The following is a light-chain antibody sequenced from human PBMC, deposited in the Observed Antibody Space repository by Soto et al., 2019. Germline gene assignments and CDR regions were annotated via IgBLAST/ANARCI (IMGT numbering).Light chain of an antibody. CDR3: AAWDGSLNAYV. J-gene: IGLJ1*01. Sequence: QSVLTQPPSASGTPGQRVTISCSGSSSNIGSNAVNWYQQFPGTAPXLLIYXXXXXXXXXXXXFSGSXSGXXXXXXXXGLQSEDEADYFCAAWDGSLNAYVFGTGTKLTVL. V-gene: IGLV1-44*01. CDR1: SSNIGSNA. CDR2: XXX.